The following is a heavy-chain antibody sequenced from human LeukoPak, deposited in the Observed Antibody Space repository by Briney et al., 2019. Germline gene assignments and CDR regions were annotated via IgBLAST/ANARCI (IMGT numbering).Heavy chain of an antibody. CDR3: ARDYGGDSGSFGY. Sequence: GGSLRLSCAASGFTFSSYSMNWVRQAPGKGLEWVSSISSSSSYIYYADSVKGRFTISRDNAKNSLYLQMNSLRAEDTAVYYCARDYGGDSGSFGYWGQGTLVTVSS. CDR1: GFTFSSYS. V-gene: IGHV3-21*01. J-gene: IGHJ4*02. D-gene: IGHD4-23*01. CDR2: ISSSSSYI.